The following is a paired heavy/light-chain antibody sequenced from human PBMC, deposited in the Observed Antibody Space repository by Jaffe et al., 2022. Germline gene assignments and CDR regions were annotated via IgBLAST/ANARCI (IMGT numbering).Heavy chain of an antibody. J-gene: IGHJ4*02. Sequence: EVQLVESGGGLVQPGGSLRLSCAASGFTFSSYEMNWVRQAPGKGLEWVSYISSSGSTIYYADSVKGRFTISRDNAKNSLYLQMNSLRAEDTAVYYCARDRRYSSGWPNYFDYWGQGTLVTVSS. CDR1: GFTFSSYE. CDR2: ISSSGSTI. V-gene: IGHV3-48*03. CDR3: ARDRRYSSGWPNYFDY. D-gene: IGHD6-19*01.
Light chain of an antibody. V-gene: IGKV1-13*02. Sequence: AIQLTQSPSSLSASVGDRVTITCRASQGISSALAWYHQKPGKAPKLLIYDASSLESGVPSRFSGSGSGTDFTLTISSLQPEDFATYYCQQFNSYPFFGQGTRLEIK. J-gene: IGKJ5*01. CDR2: DAS. CDR3: QQFNSYPF. CDR1: QGISSA.